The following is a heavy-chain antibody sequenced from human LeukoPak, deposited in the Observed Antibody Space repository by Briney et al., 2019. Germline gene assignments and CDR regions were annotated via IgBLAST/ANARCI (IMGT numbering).Heavy chain of an antibody. J-gene: IGHJ3*02. CDR2: IIPIFGTA. Sequence: SVKVSCKASGGTFSSYAISWVRQALGQGLEWMGGIIPIFGTANYAQKLQGRVTMTTDTSTSTAYMELRSLRSDDTAVYYCARDRIHSAFDIWGQGTMVTVSS. CDR3: ARDRIHSAFDI. CDR1: GGTFSSYA. V-gene: IGHV1-69*05. D-gene: IGHD2-21*01.